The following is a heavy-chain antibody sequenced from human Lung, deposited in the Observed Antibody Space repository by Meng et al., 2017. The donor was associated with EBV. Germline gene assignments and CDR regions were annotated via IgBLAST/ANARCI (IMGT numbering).Heavy chain of an antibody. CDR2: INGGNGKT. CDR3: ARDVVVPAALTVRINY. CDR1: GYTFTSYA. V-gene: IGHV1-3*01. J-gene: IGHJ4*02. D-gene: IGHD2-2*01. Sequence: QGRCGQSGDGVTKPGASVKVSCKASGYTFTSYAIHWVRQAPGQRLEWMGWINGGNGKTKYSQKFQGRVTITRDTSASTAYMELSSLRSEDTAVYYCARDVVVPAALTVRINYWGQGTLVTVSS.